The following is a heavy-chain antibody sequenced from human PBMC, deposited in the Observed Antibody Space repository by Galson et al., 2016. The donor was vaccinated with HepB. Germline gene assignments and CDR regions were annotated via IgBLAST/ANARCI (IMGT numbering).Heavy chain of an antibody. CDR3: ARGGGDPVGFDY. CDR2: IYSSGST. D-gene: IGHD1-26*01. Sequence: TLSLTCIVSGGSISSGGYFWSWIRQYPGKGLEWIGYIYSSGSTYYNPSLKSRVTISVDTSKNQLSLKLTSVTAADTAVDYCARGGGDPVGFDYWGQGTLVTVSS. V-gene: IGHV4-31*03. J-gene: IGHJ4*02. CDR1: GGSISSGGYF.